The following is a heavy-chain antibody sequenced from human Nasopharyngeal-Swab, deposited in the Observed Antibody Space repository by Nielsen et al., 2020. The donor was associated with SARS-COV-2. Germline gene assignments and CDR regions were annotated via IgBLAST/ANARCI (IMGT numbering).Heavy chain of an antibody. CDR1: GGTFNSYA. CDR3: ARESKKVAGLPNYYYYGMDV. CDR2: IIPIFGTA. J-gene: IGHJ6*02. V-gene: IGHV1-69*13. Sequence: SVKVSCKASGGTFNSYAISWVRQAPGQGLEWMGGIIPIFGTANYAQKFQGRVTITADESTSTAYMELSSLRSEDTAVYYCARESKKVAGLPNYYYYGMDVWGQGTTVTVSS. D-gene: IGHD6-19*01.